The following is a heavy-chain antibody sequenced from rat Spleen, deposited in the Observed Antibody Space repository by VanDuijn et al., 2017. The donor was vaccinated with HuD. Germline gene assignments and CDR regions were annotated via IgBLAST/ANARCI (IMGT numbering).Heavy chain of an antibody. Sequence: EVQLVESDGGLVQPGRSLKLSCAASGFTFSDYYMAWVRQAPTKGLEWVATISYDGSSTYYRDSVKGRFTISRDNAKSTLYLQMDSLRSEDTATYYCARRRDYGYNYYWYFDFWGPGTMVTVSS. V-gene: IGHV5-29*01. J-gene: IGHJ1*01. CDR2: ISYDGSST. CDR1: GFTFSDYY. CDR3: ARRRDYGYNYYWYFDF. D-gene: IGHD1-9*01.